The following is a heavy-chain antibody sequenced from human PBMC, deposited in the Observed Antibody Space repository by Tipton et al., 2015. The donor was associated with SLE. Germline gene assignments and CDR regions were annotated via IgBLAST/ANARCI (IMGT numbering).Heavy chain of an antibody. V-gene: IGHV3-66*02. CDR2: IYSAGSAGSS. CDR1: GFTVSSSF. Sequence: GSLRLSCAASGFTVSSSFMNWVRQAPGKGLEWVSVIYSAGSAGSSYYADSVKGRFTISRDNSKNTLYLQMNSLRAEDTAVYYCARDDRSGYYRFDPWGQGTLVTVSS. CDR3: ARDDRSGYYRFDP. D-gene: IGHD3-3*01. J-gene: IGHJ5*02.